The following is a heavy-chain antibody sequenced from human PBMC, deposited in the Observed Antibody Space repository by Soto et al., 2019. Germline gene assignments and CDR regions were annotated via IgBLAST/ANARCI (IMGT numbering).Heavy chain of an antibody. Sequence: QVQLVQSGAEVKRPGASVKVSCKATGYTFTSYGISWVRQAPGQGLEWMGWISAYNGNTNYAQKLQGRVTMTTDTSTSKAYMELRSLRSDDTAVYYCARDLTSDYYYYGMDVWGQGTTVTVSS. CDR1: GYTFTSYG. CDR3: ARDLTSDYYYYGMDV. CDR2: ISAYNGNT. V-gene: IGHV1-18*01. J-gene: IGHJ6*02.